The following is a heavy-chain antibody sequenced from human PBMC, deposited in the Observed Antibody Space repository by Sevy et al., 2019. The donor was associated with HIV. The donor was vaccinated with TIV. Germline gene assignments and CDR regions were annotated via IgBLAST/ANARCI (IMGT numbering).Heavy chain of an antibody. CDR3: ARDLPRIAVAGSYCYYYGMDV. J-gene: IGHJ6*02. Sequence: GGFLRLSCAASGFTFSSYWMHWVRQAPGKGLVWVSRINSDGSSTRYADSVKGRFTISIDNAKNTLYLQMNSLRAEDTAVYYYARDLPRIAVAGSYCYYYGMDVWGQGTTVTVSS. V-gene: IGHV3-74*01. D-gene: IGHD6-19*01. CDR2: INSDGSST. CDR1: GFTFSSYW.